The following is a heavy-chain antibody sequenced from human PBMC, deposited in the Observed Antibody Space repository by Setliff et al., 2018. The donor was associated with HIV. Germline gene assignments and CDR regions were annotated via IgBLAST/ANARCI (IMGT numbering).Heavy chain of an antibody. V-gene: IGHV3-20*04. CDR2: INWNGGRT. J-gene: IGHJ4*02. Sequence: PGGSLRLSCAASGFIFDDYGMSWVRQAPGKGLEWVSGINWNGGRTGYADSVKGRFTISRDNAKNSLYLQMTNLEPGDTAMYYCAKGGYGGAYYVAGYWGQGTKVTVSS. D-gene: IGHD5-18*01. CDR3: AKGGYGGAYYVAGY. CDR1: GFIFDDYG.